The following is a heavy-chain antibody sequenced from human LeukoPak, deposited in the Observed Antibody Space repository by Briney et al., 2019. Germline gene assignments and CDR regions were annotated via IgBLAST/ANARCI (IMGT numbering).Heavy chain of an antibody. CDR3: ASQGSDSGWFYF. Sequence: SETLSLTCTVSGVSMRTYYWSWIRQPPGKGLEWIGYVSYSGSTDYNPSLKSRLTISIDTSETQSSLKLTSVTAADTAIYYCASQGSDSGWFYFWGQGTLVTVSS. CDR2: VSYSGST. J-gene: IGHJ4*02. CDR1: GVSMRTYY. V-gene: IGHV4-59*08. D-gene: IGHD6-19*01.